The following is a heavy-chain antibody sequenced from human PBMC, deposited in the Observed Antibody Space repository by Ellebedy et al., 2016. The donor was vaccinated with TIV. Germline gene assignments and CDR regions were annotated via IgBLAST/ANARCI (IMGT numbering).Heavy chain of an antibody. CDR1: GHVFSTYW. D-gene: IGHD1-14*01. V-gene: IGHV5-51*01. CDR2: INPDDSRS. CDR3: ARDSGLDY. J-gene: IGHJ4*02. Sequence: PGGSLRLSCEVSGHVFSTYWIGWVRQMPGKGLEWMGIINPDDSRSIYSPSFQGQVTISADKSISTAYLQWSSLKASDTAMYYCARDSGLDYWGQGTLVTVSS.